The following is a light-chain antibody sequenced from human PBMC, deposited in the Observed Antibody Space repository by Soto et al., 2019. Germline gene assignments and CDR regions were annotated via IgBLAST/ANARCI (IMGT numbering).Light chain of an antibody. V-gene: IGKV4-1*01. CDR1: QSVLSGSNNKNY. CDR2: WTS. J-gene: IGKJ4*01. CDR3: QQYYSAPLP. Sequence: DIVMTQSPDSLAVFLGERATINCKSSQSVLSGSNNKNYLAWYQQKPGQPPKLLIYWTSTRESGVPDRFSGSGSGTDFTLTISSLQAEDVAVYFCQQYYSAPLPFGGGNKVEIK.